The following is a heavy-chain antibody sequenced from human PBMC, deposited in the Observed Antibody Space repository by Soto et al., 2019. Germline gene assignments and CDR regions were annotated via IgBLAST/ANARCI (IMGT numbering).Heavy chain of an antibody. CDR1: GGSFSGYY. J-gene: IGHJ4*02. Sequence: SETLSLTCAVYGGSFSGYYWSWIRQPPGKGLEWIGEINHSGSTNYNPSLKSRVTISVDTSKNQFSLKLSSVTAADTAVYYCARLIVGATKRDYWGQGTLVTVSS. CDR2: INHSGST. D-gene: IGHD1-26*01. CDR3: ARLIVGATKRDY. V-gene: IGHV4-34*01.